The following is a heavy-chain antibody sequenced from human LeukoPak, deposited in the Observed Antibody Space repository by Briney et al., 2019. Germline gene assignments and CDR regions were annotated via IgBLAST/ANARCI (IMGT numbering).Heavy chain of an antibody. CDR3: ARDRYDILMLNWFDP. D-gene: IGHD3-9*01. CDR1: GFTVSSNY. Sequence: PGGSLRLSCAASGFTVSSNYMSWVRQAPGEGLEWVSVIYSGGSTYYADSVKGRFTISRDNSKNTLYLQMNSLRAEDTAVYYCARDRYDILMLNWFDPWGQGTLVTVSS. V-gene: IGHV3-66*01. J-gene: IGHJ5*02. CDR2: IYSGGST.